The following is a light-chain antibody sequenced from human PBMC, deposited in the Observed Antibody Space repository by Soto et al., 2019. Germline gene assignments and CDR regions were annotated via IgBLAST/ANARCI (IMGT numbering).Light chain of an antibody. Sequence: DIQVTQSPCARSASVGDRVTITCRASQYIIKCLNWYQQKAGEATQPLIYDAPNLETGVPSRLSGLGSGTDFTFTISSLQPEDTATYYCQHYDNLPPGITFGTGTKVDIK. CDR2: DAP. J-gene: IGKJ3*01. CDR1: QYIIKC. CDR3: QHYDNLPPGIT. V-gene: IGKV1-33*01.